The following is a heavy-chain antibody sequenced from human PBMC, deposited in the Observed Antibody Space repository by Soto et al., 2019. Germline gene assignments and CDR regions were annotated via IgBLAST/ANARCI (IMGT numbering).Heavy chain of an antibody. Sequence: EVQLVESGGGLVQPGGSLRLSCAASGFTFSSYSMNWVRQAPGKGLEWVSYISSSSSTIYYAVSVKGRFTISRDNAKNSLYLQMNSLRDEDTAVYYCARARGRWFGISPEYWGQGTLVTVSS. CDR1: GFTFSSYS. CDR2: ISSSSSTI. V-gene: IGHV3-48*02. CDR3: ARARGRWFGISPEY. J-gene: IGHJ4*02. D-gene: IGHD3-10*01.